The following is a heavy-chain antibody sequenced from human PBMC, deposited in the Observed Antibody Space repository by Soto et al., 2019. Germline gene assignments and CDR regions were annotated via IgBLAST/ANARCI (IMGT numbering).Heavy chain of an antibody. J-gene: IGHJ1*01. CDR1: GGPVGYTSFY. D-gene: IGHD6-13*01. CDR2: VHHSVTT. CDR3: ARDTSSTSLRAEYFQF. V-gene: IGHV4-39*02. Sequence: SETLSLTGDVSGGPVGYTSFYWGWLRQSPGKGLEWIGSVHHSVTTYYNPSLKGRVTLSMETSKNQFSLRLTSVTAADTAVYYCARDTSSTSLRAEYFQFWGQGPQVTVSS.